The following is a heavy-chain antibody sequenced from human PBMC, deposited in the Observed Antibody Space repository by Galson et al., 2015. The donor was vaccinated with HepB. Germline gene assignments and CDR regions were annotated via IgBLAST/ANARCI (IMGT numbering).Heavy chain of an antibody. CDR2: TYYRSKWYN. CDR1: GDSVSGNSAA. V-gene: IGHV6-1*01. D-gene: IGHD3-10*01. CDR3: ATVASGSYPFYGLDV. Sequence: CAISGDSVSGNSAAWNWIRQSPSRGLEWLGRTYYRSKWYNDYAVSVKSRITINPDTSKNQFSLKLTSVTAADTAVYYCATVASGSYPFYGLDVWGQGTTVTVSS. J-gene: IGHJ6*02.